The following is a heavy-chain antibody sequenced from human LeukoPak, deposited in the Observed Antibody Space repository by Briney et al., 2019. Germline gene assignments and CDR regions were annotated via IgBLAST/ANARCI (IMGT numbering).Heavy chain of an antibody. J-gene: IGHJ3*02. CDR3: ARDYGDYVNAFDI. D-gene: IGHD4-17*01. Sequence: PGGSLRLSCAASGLTVSSNYMSWVRQAPGKGLEWVSVIYSGGSTYYADSVKGRFTISRDNSKNTLYLQMNSLRAEDTAVYYCARDYGDYVNAFDIWGQGTMVTVSS. V-gene: IGHV3-53*01. CDR2: IYSGGST. CDR1: GLTVSSNY.